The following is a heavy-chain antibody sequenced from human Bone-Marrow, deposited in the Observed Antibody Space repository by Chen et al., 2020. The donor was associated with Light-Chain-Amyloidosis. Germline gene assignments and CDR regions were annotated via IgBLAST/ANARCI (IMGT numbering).Heavy chain of an antibody. V-gene: IGHV6-1*01. D-gene: IGHD2-21*01. CDR2: TFYTSKWYY. CDR3: ARGRGAYDY. CDR1: GDSVSSSSTA. Sequence: QVQLQQSGPGLVKPSQTLSLTCAISGDSVSSSSTAWNWIRQSPSRGLEWLGRTFYTSKWYYDYAPXVXXXXXXXXXXXXXXXXXXXXXXXPEDTAVYYCARGRGAYDYWGQGTLVTVSS. J-gene: IGHJ4*02.